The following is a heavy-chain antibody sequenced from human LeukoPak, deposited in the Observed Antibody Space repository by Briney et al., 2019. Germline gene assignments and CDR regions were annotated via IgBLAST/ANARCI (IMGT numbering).Heavy chain of an antibody. CDR2: IWYDGSNK. D-gene: IGHD2-2*01. Sequence: GGSLRLSCAASGFTFSSYGMHWVRQAPGKGLEWVAVIWYDGSNKYYADSVKGRFTISRDNSKNTLYLQMNSLRAEDTAVYYCAKSRPGAGLDYWGQGTLVTVSS. CDR3: AKSRPGAGLDY. V-gene: IGHV3-33*06. CDR1: GFTFSSYG. J-gene: IGHJ4*02.